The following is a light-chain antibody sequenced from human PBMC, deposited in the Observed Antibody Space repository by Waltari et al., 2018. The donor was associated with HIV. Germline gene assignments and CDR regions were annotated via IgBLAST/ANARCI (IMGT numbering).Light chain of an antibody. CDR1: SSNIGSTF. CDR2: RNN. V-gene: IGLV1-47*01. Sequence: QSVLTQPPSASGTPGQSVTIPCSGSSSNIGSTFVYWYQQVPGTAPKLLIYRNNRRPSGVPDRFSGSKSGTSASLAISGLRAEDEADYYCAAWDDSLSGGVFGGGTKLTVL. CDR3: AAWDDSLSGGV. J-gene: IGLJ2*01.